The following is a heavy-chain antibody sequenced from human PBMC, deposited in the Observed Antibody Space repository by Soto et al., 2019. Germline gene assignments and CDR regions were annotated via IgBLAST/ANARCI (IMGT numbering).Heavy chain of an antibody. CDR3: AGAAVLTFARCYEVDV. Sequence: QVQLVQSGAEVKTPGSSVKVSCEASGGTFSSYSINWVRQAPGQGLEWMGRLIPMFGTTDYAQRFQGRVTFTADESTNTASMEVTYLTSEDPGVYYCAGAAVLTFARCYEVDVWGQGTTVTVSS. CDR1: GGTFSSYS. CDR2: LIPMFGTT. D-gene: IGHD2-15*01. J-gene: IGHJ6*02. V-gene: IGHV1-69*18.